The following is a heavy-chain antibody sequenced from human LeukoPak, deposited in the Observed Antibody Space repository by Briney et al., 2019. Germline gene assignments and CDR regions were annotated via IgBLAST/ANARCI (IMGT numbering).Heavy chain of an antibody. Sequence: GASVKVSCKASGYTFTGYYMHWVRQAPGQGLEWMGWINPNSGGTNYAQKFQGRVTMTRDTSISTAYMELSRLRSEDTAVYYCASDVVLRGVNDYHYYMDVWGKGTTVTISS. CDR2: INPNSGGT. J-gene: IGHJ6*03. D-gene: IGHD3-10*01. V-gene: IGHV1-2*02. CDR1: GYTFTGYY. CDR3: ASDVVLRGVNDYHYYMDV.